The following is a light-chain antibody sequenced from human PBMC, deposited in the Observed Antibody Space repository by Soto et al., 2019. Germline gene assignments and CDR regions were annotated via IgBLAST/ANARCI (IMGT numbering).Light chain of an antibody. J-gene: IGKJ5*01. CDR2: GAS. Sequence: EIVLTQSPGTLSLSPGERDTLSCRASQSGSSSYLAWYQQKPGQAPRLLIYGASRRATGIPERLSGSGSGTDFTLTISRLEPEDFAVYYCQQYGSSPPTFGQGTRLEIK. V-gene: IGKV3-20*01. CDR3: QQYGSSPPT. CDR1: QSGSSSY.